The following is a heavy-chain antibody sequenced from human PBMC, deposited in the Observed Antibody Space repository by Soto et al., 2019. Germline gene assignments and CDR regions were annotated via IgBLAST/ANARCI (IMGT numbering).Heavy chain of an antibody. J-gene: IGHJ6*02. CDR3: ARYIPGVRYYGMDV. CDR2: IGESGTPT. V-gene: IGHV3-23*01. Sequence: GGALRLSCAASWFTFSSYALKWGRQAPGKGLEWVSLIGESGTPTYYADSVKGRFTISRDNSGNTLFLEMYSLRAEDTAVYYCARYIPGVRYYGMDVWGQGTTVTVSS. D-gene: IGHD2-2*01. CDR1: WFTFSSYA.